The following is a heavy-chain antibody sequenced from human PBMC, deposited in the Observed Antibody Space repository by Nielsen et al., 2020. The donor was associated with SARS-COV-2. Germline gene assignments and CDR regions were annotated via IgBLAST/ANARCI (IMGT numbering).Heavy chain of an antibody. D-gene: IGHD4-17*01. CDR2: ISRSGATK. CDR1: GFTFSSYD. V-gene: IGHV3-48*03. J-gene: IGHJ4*02. CDR3: ARPSPNDYVYFDV. Sequence: GESLKISCAVSGFTFSSYDFNWVRQAPGTGLEWISYISRSGATKFYADSVKGRFTISRDTARKSIYLQLNNLRADDTAVYYCARPSPNDYVYFDVWGQGTLVTVSS.